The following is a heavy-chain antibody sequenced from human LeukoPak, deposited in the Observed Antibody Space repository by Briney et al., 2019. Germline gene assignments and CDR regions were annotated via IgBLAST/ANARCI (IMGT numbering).Heavy chain of an antibody. CDR2: INHSGST. CDR3: ARGRGYVLRFLEWLF. V-gene: IGHV4-34*01. D-gene: IGHD3-3*01. CDR1: GGSFSGYY. J-gene: IGHJ4*02. Sequence: SETLSLTXAVYGGSFSGYYWSWIRQPPGKGLEWIGEINHSGSTNYNPSLKSRVTISVDTSKNQFSLKLSSVTAADTAVYYCARGRGYVLRFLEWLFWGQGTLVTVSS.